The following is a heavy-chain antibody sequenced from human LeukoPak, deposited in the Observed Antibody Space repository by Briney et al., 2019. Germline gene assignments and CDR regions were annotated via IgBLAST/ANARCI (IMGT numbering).Heavy chain of an antibody. D-gene: IGHD1-1*01. CDR2: INPNSGGT. V-gene: IGHV1-2*02. Sequence: ASVKVSCKASGYTFTGYYLHWVRQAPGQGLEWLGWINPNSGGTHYAQKFQGRVTVTRDTSISTAYMDLNSLRSEDTALYYCARPMTGTGLTYYYYGMDIWGQGTTVTVSS. J-gene: IGHJ6*02. CDR1: GYTFTGYY. CDR3: ARPMTGTGLTYYYYGMDI.